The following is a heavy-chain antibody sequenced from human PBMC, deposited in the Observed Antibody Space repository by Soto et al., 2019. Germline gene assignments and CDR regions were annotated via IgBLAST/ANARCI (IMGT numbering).Heavy chain of an antibody. CDR3: ARGDSSGWYNSRSGYYFDY. CDR1: GGSFSGYY. J-gene: IGHJ4*02. Sequence: SETLSLTCAVYGGSFSGYYWSWISQPPGKGLEWIGEINHSGSTNYNPSLKSRVTISVDTSKNQFSLKLSSVTAADTAVYYCARGDSSGWYNSRSGYYFDYWGQGTLVTVSS. V-gene: IGHV4-34*01. CDR2: INHSGST. D-gene: IGHD6-19*01.